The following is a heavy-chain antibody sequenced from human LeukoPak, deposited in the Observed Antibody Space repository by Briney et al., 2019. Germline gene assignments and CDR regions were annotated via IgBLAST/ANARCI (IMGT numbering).Heavy chain of an antibody. CDR2: IYSGGST. V-gene: IGHV3-66*02. CDR3: ARAVEGSARYFDY. CDR1: GYTVSGNY. J-gene: IGHJ4*02. Sequence: GGSLRLSCAPPGYTVSGNYMSWVRQAPGKGLEWVSDIYSGGSTYYADSVKGRFTISRDNSKNTLYLQMNSLRAEDTAVYFCARAVEGSARYFDYWGQGTLVTVSS. D-gene: IGHD3-3*01.